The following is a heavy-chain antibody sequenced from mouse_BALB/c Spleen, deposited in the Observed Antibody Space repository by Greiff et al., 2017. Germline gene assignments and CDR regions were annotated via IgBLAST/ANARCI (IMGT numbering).Heavy chain of an antibody. Sequence: EVQRVESGGGLVQPGGSRKLSCAASGFTFSSFGMHWVRQAPEKGLEWVAYISSGSSTIYYADTVKGRFTISRDNPKNTLFLQMTSLRSEDTAMYYCARSYDYDVAWFAYWGQGTLVTVSA. D-gene: IGHD2-4*01. CDR1: GFTFSSFG. CDR2: ISSGSSTI. CDR3: ARSYDYDVAWFAY. V-gene: IGHV5-17*02. J-gene: IGHJ3*01.